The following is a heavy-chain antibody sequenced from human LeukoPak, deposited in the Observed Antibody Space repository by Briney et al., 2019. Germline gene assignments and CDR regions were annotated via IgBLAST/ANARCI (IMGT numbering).Heavy chain of an antibody. CDR3: AKDTGYYYDSSGIDY. J-gene: IGHJ4*02. V-gene: IGHV3-9*01. D-gene: IGHD3-22*01. CDR1: GFTFDDYA. CDR2: ISWNSGSI. Sequence: PGRSLRLSCAASGFTFDDYAMHWVRQAPGKGLEWVSGISWNSGSIGYADSVKGRFTISRDNAKNSLYLQMNSLRAEDTALYYCAKDTGYYYDSSGIDYWGQGTLVTVSS.